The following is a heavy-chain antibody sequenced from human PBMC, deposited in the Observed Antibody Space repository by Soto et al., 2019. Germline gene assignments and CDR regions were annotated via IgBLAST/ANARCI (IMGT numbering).Heavy chain of an antibody. V-gene: IGHV1-2*04. CDR2: INPNSGGT. Sequence: ASVKVFCKASGYTFTGYYMHWVRQAPGQGLERMGWINPNSGGTNYAQKFQGWVTVTRDTSISTAYMELSRLRSDDTAVYYCAREVVVPAAIPVTYYYYYGMDVWGQGTTVTVSS. D-gene: IGHD2-2*02. J-gene: IGHJ6*02. CDR3: AREVVVPAAIPVTYYYYYGMDV. CDR1: GYTFTGYY.